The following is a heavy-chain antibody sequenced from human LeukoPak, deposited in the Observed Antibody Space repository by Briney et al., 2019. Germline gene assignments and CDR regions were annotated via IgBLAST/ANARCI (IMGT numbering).Heavy chain of an antibody. CDR1: GFTFSSYA. D-gene: IGHD4-17*01. J-gene: IGHJ6*02. CDR2: ISSSGSTI. CDR3: ARDHRPVYGDYNGMDV. V-gene: IGHV3-11*01. Sequence: GGSLRLSCAASGFTFSSYAMSWIRQAPGKGLEWVSYISSSGSTIYYADSVKGRFTISRDNAKNSLYLQMNSLRAEDTAVYYCARDHRPVYGDYNGMDVWGQGTTVTVSS.